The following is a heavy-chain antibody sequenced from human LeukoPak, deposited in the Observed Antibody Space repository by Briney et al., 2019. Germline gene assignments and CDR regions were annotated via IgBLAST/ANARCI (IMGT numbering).Heavy chain of an antibody. Sequence: ASVKVSCKASGYTFTGYYMHWVRQAPGQGLEWVGCINPNSGGTHYAQKFQGRVTMTRDTSISTAYMELSGLRFDDTAVYYCARDWELRWSQGAFDYWGQGTLLTVSS. CDR1: GYTFTGYY. CDR2: INPNSGGT. J-gene: IGHJ4*02. D-gene: IGHD3-16*01. V-gene: IGHV1-2*02. CDR3: ARDWELRWSQGAFDY.